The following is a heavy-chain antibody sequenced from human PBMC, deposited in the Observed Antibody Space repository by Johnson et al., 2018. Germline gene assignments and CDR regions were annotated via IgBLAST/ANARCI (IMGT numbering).Heavy chain of an antibody. D-gene: IGHD3-22*01. J-gene: IGHJ6*02. CDR1: GFTFTNYY. CDR2: IIPITGST. CDR3: TRDQITYYDSGGLFYYYAMDV. V-gene: IGHV1-46*01. Sequence: QVQLQESGAEVKKPGASVKVSCNASGFTFTNYYIHWVRQAPGHGLEWMGIIIPITGSTTYAPQFQGRVTMTRDPSTGTVYMERTILRSDDTAVYYCTRDQITYYDSGGLFYYYAMDVWGQGTTITVSS.